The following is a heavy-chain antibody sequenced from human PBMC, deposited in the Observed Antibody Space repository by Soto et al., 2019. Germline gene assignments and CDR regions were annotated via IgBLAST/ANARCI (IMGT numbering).Heavy chain of an antibody. CDR3: ARDSDSSGYSY. J-gene: IGHJ4*02. CDR1: LGSLSRYA. V-gene: IGHV1-69*01. D-gene: IGHD3-22*01. Sequence: SSVPVSFLASLGSLSRYACHWVREVPGHDRGRMGGINPIFGTVNYAQKYQGRATITADESTSTADMELSSLRSEGTAVYYCARDSDSSGYSYWGQGTLVTVSS. CDR2: INPIFGTV.